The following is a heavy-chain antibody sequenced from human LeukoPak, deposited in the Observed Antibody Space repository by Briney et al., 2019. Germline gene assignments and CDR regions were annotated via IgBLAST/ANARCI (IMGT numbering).Heavy chain of an antibody. Sequence: PGGSLRLSCAASGFTFNKFAMNWVCQAPGKGLEWVSVISGSGGSTYSADSVRGRFTVSRDNSKNTLYLQMNSLRAEDTAVYYCASGSATGEYDILTGYRLLDYWGQGTLVTVSS. J-gene: IGHJ4*02. CDR2: ISGSGGST. D-gene: IGHD3-9*01. CDR3: ASGSATGEYDILTGYRLLDY. V-gene: IGHV3-23*01. CDR1: GFTFNKFA.